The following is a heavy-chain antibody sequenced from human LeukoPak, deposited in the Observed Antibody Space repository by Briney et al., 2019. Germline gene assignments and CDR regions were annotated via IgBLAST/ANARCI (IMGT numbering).Heavy chain of an antibody. J-gene: IGHJ6*03. V-gene: IGHV1-69*01. D-gene: IGHD5-18*01. CDR1: GGTFSSYA. CDR3: ARSRTGYSYGYRAGNYYYYMDV. Sequence: GSSVKVSCKASGGTFSSYAISWVRQAPGQGLEWMGGIIPIFGTANYAQKFQGRVTITADESTSTAYMELSSLRSEDTAVYYCARSRTGYSYGYRAGNYYYYMDVWGKGTTVTVSS. CDR2: IIPIFGTA.